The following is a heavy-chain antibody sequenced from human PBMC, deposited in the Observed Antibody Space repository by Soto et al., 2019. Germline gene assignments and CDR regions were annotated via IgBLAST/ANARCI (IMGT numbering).Heavy chain of an antibody. Sequence: SVKVSCKASGGTFSSYAISWVRQAPGQGLEWMGGIIPIFGTANYAQKFQGRVTITADESTSTAYMELSSLRSEDTAVYYCARRELGVVTFALYYYGMDVWGQGTTVTVSS. J-gene: IGHJ6*02. CDR1: GGTFSSYA. CDR2: IIPIFGTA. D-gene: IGHD3-3*01. CDR3: ARRELGVVTFALYYYGMDV. V-gene: IGHV1-69*13.